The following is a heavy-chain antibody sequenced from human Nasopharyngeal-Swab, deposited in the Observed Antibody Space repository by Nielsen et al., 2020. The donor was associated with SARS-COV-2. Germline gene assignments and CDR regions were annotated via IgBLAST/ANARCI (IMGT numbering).Heavy chain of an antibody. Sequence: SETLSLTSAVYGGSFSGYYWSWIRQPPGKGLEWIGEINHSGTTRYNPSLKSRVTISSDTSKNQFSLKLRSVTAADTAVYYCARGHRSISMIVVVIATAHFYFDSWGRGTLVTVTS. CDR3: ARGHRSISMIVVVIATAHFYFDS. CDR2: INHSGTT. J-gene: IGHJ4*02. CDR1: GGSFSGYY. V-gene: IGHV4-34*01. D-gene: IGHD3-22*01.